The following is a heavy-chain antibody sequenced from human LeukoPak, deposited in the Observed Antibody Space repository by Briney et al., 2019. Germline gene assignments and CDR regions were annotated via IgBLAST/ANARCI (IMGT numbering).Heavy chain of an antibody. J-gene: IGHJ4*02. V-gene: IGHV3-23*01. CDR3: ANLLGYCSSTSCRNFDY. CDR1: GFTFSSYA. D-gene: IGHD2-2*01. CDR2: ISGSGGST. Sequence: GGSLRLSCAASGFTFSSYAMSWVRQAPGKRLEWVSAISGSGGSTYYADSVKGRFTISRDNSKNTLYLQMNSLRAEDTAVYYRANLLGYCSSTSCRNFDYWGQGTLVTVSS.